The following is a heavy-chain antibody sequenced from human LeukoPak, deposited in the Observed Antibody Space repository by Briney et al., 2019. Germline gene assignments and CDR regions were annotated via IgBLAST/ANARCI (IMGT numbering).Heavy chain of an antibody. D-gene: IGHD6-19*01. J-gene: IGHJ4*02. CDR2: ISSSSSTI. Sequence: RGSLRLSCAAAGLTFSSYDMYWVRQAPGNVLEWDAYISSSSSTIYYADSVKGRFTISRDNAKNSLYLQMNSLRAEDTAVYYCAGGARVYTSGWYGSRFDYWGQGTLVTVSS. CDR1: GLTFSSYD. CDR3: AGGARVYTSGWYGSRFDY. V-gene: IGHV3-48*01.